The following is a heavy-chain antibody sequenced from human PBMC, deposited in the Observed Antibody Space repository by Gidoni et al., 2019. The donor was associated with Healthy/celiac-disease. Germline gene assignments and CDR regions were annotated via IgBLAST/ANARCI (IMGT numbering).Heavy chain of an antibody. J-gene: IGHJ6*02. D-gene: IGHD6-6*01. V-gene: IGHV3-66*01. CDR3: ARDSSSSKWGYYYGMDV. Sequence: EVQLVESGGGLVQPGGSLRLSCAASGFTVRSNYMSWVRQAPGKGLEWVSVIYSGGSTYYADSVKGRFTISRDNSKNTLYLQMNSLRAEDTAVYYCARDSSSSKWGYYYGMDVWGQGTTVTVSS. CDR1: GFTVRSNY. CDR2: IYSGGST.